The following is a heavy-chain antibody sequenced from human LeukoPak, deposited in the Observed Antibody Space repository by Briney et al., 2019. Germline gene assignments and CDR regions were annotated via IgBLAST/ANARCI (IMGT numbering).Heavy chain of an antibody. CDR3: AELGITMIGGV. CDR2: ISTSSSYI. CDR1: GFTFSSFG. J-gene: IGHJ6*04. D-gene: IGHD3-10*02. Sequence: GGSLRLSCAASGFTFSSFGMNWVRQAPGKGLEWVSSISTSSSYIYYADSVKGRFTISRDNAKNSLYLQMNSLRAEDTAVYYCAELGITMIGGVWGKGTTVTISS. V-gene: IGHV3-21*01.